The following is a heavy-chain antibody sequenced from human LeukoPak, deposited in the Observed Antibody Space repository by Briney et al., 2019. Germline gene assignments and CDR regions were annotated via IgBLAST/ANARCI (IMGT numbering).Heavy chain of an antibody. V-gene: IGHV1-18*01. CDR2: ISAYNGNT. CDR1: GYTFTSYG. J-gene: IGHJ3*02. D-gene: IGHD2-2*01. CDR3: ASYGLSVGPAGDDAFDI. Sequence: ASVKVSCKASGYTFTSYGISWLRQAPGQGLEWMGWISAYNGNTNYAQKLQGRVTMTTDTSTSTAYMELRSLRSDDTAVYYCASYGLSVGPAGDDAFDIWGQGTMVTVSS.